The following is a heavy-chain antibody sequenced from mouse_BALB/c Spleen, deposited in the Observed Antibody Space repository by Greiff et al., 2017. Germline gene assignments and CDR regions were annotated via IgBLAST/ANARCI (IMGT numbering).Heavy chain of an antibody. V-gene: IGHV1-7*01. CDR1: GYTFTSYW. Sequence: VQLQQSGAELAKPGASVKMSCKASGYTFTSYWMHWVKQRPGQGLEWIGYINPSTGYTEYNQKFKDKATLTADKSSSTAYMQLSSLTSEDSAVYYCARAWLLRGPFAYWGQGTLVTVSA. CDR3: ARAWLLRGPFAY. D-gene: IGHD2-3*01. J-gene: IGHJ3*01. CDR2: INPSTGYT.